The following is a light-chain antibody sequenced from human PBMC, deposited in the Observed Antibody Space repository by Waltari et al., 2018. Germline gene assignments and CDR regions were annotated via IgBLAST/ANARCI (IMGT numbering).Light chain of an antibody. J-gene: IGLJ1*01. CDR2: YDS. CDR1: NIGMRH. V-gene: IGLV3-21*04. CDR3: HVWDSSSDHV. Sequence: FVLTQPPSVSVAPGGTARITCDGINIGMRHVHWYQQRAGQAPRLVISYDSARPPGIPEQFSASNSGTASTLTISRVEAGDEADYFCHVWDSSSDHVFGTGTKVTVL.